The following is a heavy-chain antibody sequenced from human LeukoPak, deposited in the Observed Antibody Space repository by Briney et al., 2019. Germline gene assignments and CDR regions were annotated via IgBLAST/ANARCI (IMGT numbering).Heavy chain of an antibody. CDR2: IRYDGSNK. D-gene: IGHD3-22*01. CDR3: ARFDSSGCYFYY. J-gene: IGHJ4*02. Sequence: GGSLRLSCAASGFTFSNYDMHWVRQAPGKGLEWVSSIRYDGSNKYYADSVKGRFTISRDKAKNTLYLQMDSLRAEDTAVYFCARFDSSGCYFYYWGQGTLATVSS. CDR1: GFTFSNYD. V-gene: IGHV3-30*02.